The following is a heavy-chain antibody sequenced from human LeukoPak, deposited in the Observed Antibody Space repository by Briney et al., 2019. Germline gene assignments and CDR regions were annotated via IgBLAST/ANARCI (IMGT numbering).Heavy chain of an antibody. CDR3: ARSMSTVVTPYTY. V-gene: IGHV1-46*01. CDR1: GYTFTNYY. J-gene: IGHJ4*02. D-gene: IGHD4-23*01. Sequence: ASVKLSCKASGYTFTNYYVHWVRQAPGQGLEWMGLINFSGGNTNYAQKFQGRVSMTRDTSTGTVYMDLSSLRSEDTAVYYCARSMSTVVTPYTYWGQGTLVTVSS. CDR2: INFSGGNT.